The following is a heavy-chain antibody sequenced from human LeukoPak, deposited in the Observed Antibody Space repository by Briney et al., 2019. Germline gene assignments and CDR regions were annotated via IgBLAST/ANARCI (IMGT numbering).Heavy chain of an antibody. Sequence: ASVKVSCKASGYTFTSYGISCVRQAPGQGLEWRGWGSAYNGNTSYARKLQGRVTMTTDTSTSTAYMELRSLRSDDTAVYYCASGSDTVRGVSNPDSYFQHWGQGTLVTVSS. J-gene: IGHJ1*01. CDR1: GYTFTSYG. V-gene: IGHV1-18*01. CDR3: ASGSDTVRGVSNPDSYFQH. D-gene: IGHD3-10*01. CDR2: GSAYNGNT.